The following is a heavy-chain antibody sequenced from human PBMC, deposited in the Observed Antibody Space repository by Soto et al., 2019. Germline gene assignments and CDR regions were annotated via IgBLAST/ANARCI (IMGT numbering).Heavy chain of an antibody. D-gene: IGHD3-16*01. CDR1: GVTFKDYG. CDR3: ARDGWGSNWYFDL. CDR2: ISYDGKQT. V-gene: IGHV3-30*03. J-gene: IGHJ2*01. Sequence: GGSLRLSCGAPGVTFKDYGMHWVRQAPGKGLEWVAVISYDGKQTYYADSVKGRFTISKDKSKRTLFLQMNSLRVDDTAVYYCARDGWGSNWYFDLWGRGTRVTVSS.